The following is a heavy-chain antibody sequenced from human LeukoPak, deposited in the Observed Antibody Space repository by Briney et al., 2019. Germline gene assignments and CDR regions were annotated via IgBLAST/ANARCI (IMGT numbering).Heavy chain of an antibody. CDR2: ISGSGSST. CDR1: GLTFSIYD. V-gene: IGHV3-23*01. J-gene: IGHJ4*02. D-gene: IGHD5-18*01. CDR3: AKGGYNDSSLFDY. Sequence: GGSLRLSCAASGLTFSIYDMSWVRQAPGKGLEWVSAISGSGSSTYYADSVKGHFTISKDNSKNTLFLQMHSLRVEDTVIYYCAKGGYNDSSLFDYWGQGALVTVSS.